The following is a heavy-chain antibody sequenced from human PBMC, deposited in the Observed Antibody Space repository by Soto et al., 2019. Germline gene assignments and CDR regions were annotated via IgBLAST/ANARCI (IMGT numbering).Heavy chain of an antibody. CDR2: IIPLFGTT. D-gene: IGHD6-13*01. CDR3: ARAAIHGSSWYFGFDP. J-gene: IGHJ5*02. Sequence: QVQLVQSGSEVKMPGSSVKVSCKTSGGTFSRHAINWVRQAPGQGLEWMGGIIPLFGTTNDAQKFKGRVTISADESTSTAYMELSSPTSEDAAVYYCARAAIHGSSWYFGFDPWGQGTVVTVSS. CDR1: GGTFSRHA. V-gene: IGHV1-69*01.